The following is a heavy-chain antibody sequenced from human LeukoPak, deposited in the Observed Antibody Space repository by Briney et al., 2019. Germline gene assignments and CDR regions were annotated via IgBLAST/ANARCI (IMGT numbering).Heavy chain of an antibody. Sequence: ASVTVSCKASGYTFTSYYMHWVRQAPGQGLEWMGWINPNSGGTNYAQKFQGRVTMTRDTSISTAYMELSRLRSDDTAVYYCARVTTMVREDFDYWGQGTLVTVSS. J-gene: IGHJ4*02. V-gene: IGHV1-2*02. CDR1: GYTFTSYY. CDR3: ARVTTMVREDFDY. CDR2: INPNSGGT. D-gene: IGHD3-10*01.